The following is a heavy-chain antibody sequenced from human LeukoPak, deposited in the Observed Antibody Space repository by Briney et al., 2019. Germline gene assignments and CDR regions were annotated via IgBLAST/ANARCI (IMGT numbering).Heavy chain of an antibody. CDR1: GFTFSTYT. Sequence: PGGSLRLSCAASGFTFSTYTMNWVRQAPGKGLEWVSYISGTSSYISYADSVKGRFTISRDNAKNSLYLQMNSLRADDTAVYYCARPQGSSWIKTYFYDMDVWGQGPTVTVSS. CDR3: ARPQGSSWIKTYFYDMDV. D-gene: IGHD6-13*01. CDR2: ISGTSSYI. V-gene: IGHV3-21*01. J-gene: IGHJ6*02.